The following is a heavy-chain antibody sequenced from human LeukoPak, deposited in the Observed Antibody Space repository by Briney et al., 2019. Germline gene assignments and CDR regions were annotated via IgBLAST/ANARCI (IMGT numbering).Heavy chain of an antibody. V-gene: IGHV3-7*01. Sequence: GGSLRLSCAASGFTFSSYWMSWVRQAPGKGLEWVANIKQDGSEKYYVDSVKGRFTIPRDNAKNSLYLQMNSLRAEDTAVYYCARVYSSSWYGDWFDPWGQGTLVTVSS. CDR1: GFTFSSYW. D-gene: IGHD6-13*01. CDR2: IKQDGSEK. J-gene: IGHJ5*02. CDR3: ARVYSSSWYGDWFDP.